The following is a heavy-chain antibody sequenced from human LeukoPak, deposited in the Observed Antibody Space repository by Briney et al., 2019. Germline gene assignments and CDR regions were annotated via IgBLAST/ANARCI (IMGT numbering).Heavy chain of an antibody. CDR3: ARGRHMSGSYWGSLTIGGADYAFDI. CDR1: GSSVSNNY. D-gene: IGHD1-26*01. CDR2: TYSGGST. Sequence: GGSLRLSCAASGSSVSNNYMSWVRQAPGKGLEWVSLTYSGGSTYYADSVKGRFTISRDNSKDTLFLHMNSLRAEDTAVYYCARGRHMSGSYWGSLTIGGADYAFDIWGQGTMVTVSS. J-gene: IGHJ3*02. V-gene: IGHV3-66*01.